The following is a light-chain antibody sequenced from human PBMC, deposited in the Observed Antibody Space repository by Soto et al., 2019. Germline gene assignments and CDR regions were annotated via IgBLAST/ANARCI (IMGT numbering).Light chain of an antibody. CDR1: SSNIGSNT. Sequence: QSVLTQPPSASGTPGQRVTISCSGSSSNIGSNTVNWYQQLPGTAPKLLIYSNNQRPSVVPDRFSGSKSGTSASLAISGLQSEDEADYYCAAWDDSLNGRYVFGTGTKVTVL. V-gene: IGLV1-44*01. CDR3: AAWDDSLNGRYV. J-gene: IGLJ1*01. CDR2: SNN.